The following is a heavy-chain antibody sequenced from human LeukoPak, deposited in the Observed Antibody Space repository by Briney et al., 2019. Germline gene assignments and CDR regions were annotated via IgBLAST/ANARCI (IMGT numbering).Heavy chain of an antibody. J-gene: IGHJ4*02. CDR2: ITGSGGTT. CDR3: ARDPSYSENLDY. V-gene: IGHV3-23*01. Sequence: GGSLRLSCAASGFTFSSYGMSWVRQAPGKGLEWVSAITGSGGTTYYADSVKGRFTTSRDNSKNTLYLQMNSLRAEDTAAYYCARDPSYSENLDYWGQGTLVTVSS. D-gene: IGHD1-26*01. CDR1: GFTFSSYG.